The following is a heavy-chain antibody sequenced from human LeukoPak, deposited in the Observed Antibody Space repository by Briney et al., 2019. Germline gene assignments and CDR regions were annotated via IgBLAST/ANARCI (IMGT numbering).Heavy chain of an antibody. J-gene: IGHJ4*02. CDR3: AKGERFTYDSSGYFFDY. CDR1: GFTFNSYA. D-gene: IGHD3-22*01. Sequence: GGSLRLSCAASGFTFNSYAIHWVRQAPGKGLEWVSFISYDGRIKYYADSVKGRFTISRDNSKNTLYLQINSLRAEDTAVYYCAKGERFTYDSSGYFFDYWGQGTLVTVSS. CDR2: ISYDGRIK. V-gene: IGHV3-30-3*01.